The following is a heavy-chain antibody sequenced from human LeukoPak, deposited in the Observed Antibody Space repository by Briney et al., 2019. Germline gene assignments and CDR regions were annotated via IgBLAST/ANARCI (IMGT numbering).Heavy chain of an antibody. V-gene: IGHV3-21*01. J-gene: IGHJ6*01. D-gene: IGHD2-15*01. CDR3: ARGSEGYCSGGGCYYGLDV. CDR1: GFTLSSYT. Sequence: GGSLRLSCAASGFTLSSYTMNWVRQAPGKGLEWVSYISSSSSYIYYADSVKGRFTISRDNAENSLYLQMNSLRAEDTAVYYCARGSEGYCSGGGCYYGLDVWGQGTTVTVSS. CDR2: ISSSSSYI.